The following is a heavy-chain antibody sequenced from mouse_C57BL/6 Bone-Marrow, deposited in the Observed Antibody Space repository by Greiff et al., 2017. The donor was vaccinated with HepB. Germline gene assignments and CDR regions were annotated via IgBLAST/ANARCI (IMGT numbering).Heavy chain of an antibody. CDR2: IDPENGDT. CDR1: GFNIKDDY. D-gene: IGHD2-2*01. Sequence: VQLKESGAELVRPGASVKLSCTASGFNIKDDYMHWVKQRPEQGLEWIGWIDPENGDTEYASKFQGKATITADTSSNTAYLQLSSLTSEDTAVYYCSLWLRREAWFAYWGQGTLVTVSA. J-gene: IGHJ3*01. CDR3: SLWLRREAWFAY. V-gene: IGHV14-4*01.